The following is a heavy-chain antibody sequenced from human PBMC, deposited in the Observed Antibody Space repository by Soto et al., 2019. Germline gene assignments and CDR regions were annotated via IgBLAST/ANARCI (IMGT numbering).Heavy chain of an antibody. CDR2: ISWNSGSI. V-gene: IGHV3-9*01. Sequence: GGSLRPSCPASGFTFDNYAMHWVRQAPGKGLEWVSGISWNSGSIGYAGSVKGRFTISRDNAKNSLYLQMNSLRAEDTALYYCAKDISYSSSSRGCFDYWGQGTLVTVSS. CDR3: AKDISYSSSSRGCFDY. D-gene: IGHD6-6*01. J-gene: IGHJ4*02. CDR1: GFTFDNYA.